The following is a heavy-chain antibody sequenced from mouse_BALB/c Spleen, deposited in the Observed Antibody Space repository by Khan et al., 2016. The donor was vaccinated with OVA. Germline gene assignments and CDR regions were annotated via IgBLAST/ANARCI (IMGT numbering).Heavy chain of an antibody. J-gene: IGHJ1*01. D-gene: IGHD1-1*01. V-gene: IGHV3-2*02. CDR1: GYSITSDYA. CDR3: ARRFYYGHWYFDV. Sequence: EVQLQESGPGLVKPSQSLSLTCTVTGYSITSDYAWNWIRQLPGNKLEWMAYISYSGSTGYNPSLKSRVSITRDTSKNQFFLQLNSVTAEDTATYYCARRFYYGHWYFDVWGAGTRSPSPQ. CDR2: ISYSGST.